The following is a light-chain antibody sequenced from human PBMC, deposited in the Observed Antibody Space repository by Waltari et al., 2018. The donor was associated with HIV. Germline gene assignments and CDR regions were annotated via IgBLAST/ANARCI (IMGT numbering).Light chain of an antibody. Sequence: QSALTQPASVSGSPGQSIPISCTGTSSDVGGYNYVSWYQPYAGKAPKLMIYDVSNRPSGVSNRFSGSKAGNTASLTISGLQAEDEADYYCSSYTSSSTLVFGGGTKLTVL. J-gene: IGLJ2*01. CDR1: SSDVGGYNY. CDR2: DVS. CDR3: SSYTSSSTLV. V-gene: IGLV2-14*01.